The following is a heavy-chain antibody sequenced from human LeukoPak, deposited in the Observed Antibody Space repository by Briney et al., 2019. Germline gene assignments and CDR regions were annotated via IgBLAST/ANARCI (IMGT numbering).Heavy chain of an antibody. CDR1: GFTFSDYY. J-gene: IGHJ3*02. CDR3: ARSKDSSGWLDDAFDI. Sequence: PGGSLRLSCAASGFTFSDYYMSWIRQAPGKGLEWVSYISSSGSTIYYADSVKGRFTISRDNAKNSLYLQMNSLRAEDTAVYYCARSKDSSGWLDDAFDIWGQGTMVTVSS. V-gene: IGHV3-11*01. D-gene: IGHD6-19*01. CDR2: ISSSGSTI.